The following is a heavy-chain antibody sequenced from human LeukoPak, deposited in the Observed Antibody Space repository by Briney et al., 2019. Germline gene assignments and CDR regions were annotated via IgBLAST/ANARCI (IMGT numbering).Heavy chain of an antibody. Sequence: PSETLSLTCVVYGGSFSGYYWSWIRQPPGKGLEWIGEIDHSGTTNYNPSLKSRVTISVDTSKNQFSLKLSSVTAADTAVYYCARAEGNWGQGTLVTVSS. V-gene: IGHV4-34*01. J-gene: IGHJ4*02. CDR3: ARAEGN. CDR2: IDHSGTT. CDR1: GGSFSGYY.